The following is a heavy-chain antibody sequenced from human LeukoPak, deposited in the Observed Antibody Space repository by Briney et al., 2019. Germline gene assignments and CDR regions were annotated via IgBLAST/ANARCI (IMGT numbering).Heavy chain of an antibody. Sequence: SVKVSCKASGGTFSSYAISWVRQAPGQGLEWMGGIIPIFGTANYAQKFQGRVTITADKSTGTAYMELSSLRSEDTAVYYCARDTCSSTSCPLGYWGQGTLVTVSS. J-gene: IGHJ4*02. CDR3: ARDTCSSTSCPLGY. CDR2: IIPIFGTA. V-gene: IGHV1-69*06. CDR1: GGTFSSYA. D-gene: IGHD2-2*01.